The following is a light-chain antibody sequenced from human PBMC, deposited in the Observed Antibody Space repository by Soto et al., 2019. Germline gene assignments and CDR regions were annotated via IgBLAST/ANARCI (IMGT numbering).Light chain of an antibody. CDR2: GAS. J-gene: IGKJ1*01. V-gene: IGKV3-15*01. Sequence: EIVMTQSPATLSVSPWEISTLSCKASQGVSSNLAWYQQKPGKAPKLLIYGASNWATGIPARFSGSGSGTEFTLTISSLQSEDFAVYYCQQYNNWPGTFGQGTKVDIK. CDR1: QGVSSN. CDR3: QQYNNWPGT.